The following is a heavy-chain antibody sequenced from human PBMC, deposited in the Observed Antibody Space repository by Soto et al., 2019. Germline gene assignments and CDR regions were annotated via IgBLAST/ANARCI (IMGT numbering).Heavy chain of an antibody. J-gene: IGHJ6*02. V-gene: IGHV1-2*04. CDR3: ARERPLSRRGYSGYDSGTYYYGMDV. CDR1: GYTFTGYY. Sequence: ASVKVSCKASGYTFTGYYMHWVRQAPGQGLEWMGWINPNSGGTNYAQKFQGWVTMTRDTSISTAYMELSRLRSDDTAVYYCARERPLSRRGYSGYDSGTYYYGMDVWGQGTKVTVSS. D-gene: IGHD5-12*01. CDR2: INPNSGGT.